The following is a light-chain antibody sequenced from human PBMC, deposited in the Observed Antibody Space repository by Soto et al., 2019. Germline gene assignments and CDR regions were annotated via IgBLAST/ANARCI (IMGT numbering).Light chain of an antibody. CDR1: QTITYY. Sequence: DIQMTQSPSSLSASVGDRVTITCRASQTITYYLNWYQQKPGKAPKLLIYGASSLQSGVPSMFSGRGSGTNFTLTITRLHLEDLATYYCQQSYITPLTFGGGTMVEI. V-gene: IGKV1-39*01. J-gene: IGKJ4*01. CDR2: GAS. CDR3: QQSYITPLT.